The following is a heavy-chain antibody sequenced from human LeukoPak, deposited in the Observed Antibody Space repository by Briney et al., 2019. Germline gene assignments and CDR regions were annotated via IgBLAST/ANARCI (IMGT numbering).Heavy chain of an antibody. CDR3: ARSYCTNGVCYTYYYYMDV. CDR1: GFTFNDYG. J-gene: IGHJ6*03. V-gene: IGHV3-23*01. CDR2: ISGRGRTT. Sequence: GGTLRLSCAASGFTFNDYGMNWVRQAPGKGLEWVSSISGRGRTTYYADSVKGRFTLSRDNAKNSLYLQMNSLRAEDTAVYYCARSYCTNGVCYTYYYYMDVWGKGTTVTVSS. D-gene: IGHD2-8*01.